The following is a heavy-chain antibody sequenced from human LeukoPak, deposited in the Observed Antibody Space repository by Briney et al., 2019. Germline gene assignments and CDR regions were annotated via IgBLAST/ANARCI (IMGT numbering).Heavy chain of an antibody. CDR2: ISWNSGSI. J-gene: IGHJ4*02. V-gene: IGHV3-9*01. D-gene: IGHD5-24*01. CDR1: GFTFDDYA. CDR3: AKGSVFRTVNYMDV. Sequence: GGSLRLSCAASGFTFDDYAMHWVRQAPGKGLEWVSGISWNSGSIGYADSVKGRFTISRDNAKNSLYLQMNSLRAEDTALYYCAKGSVFRTVNYMDVRGQGTLVTVSS.